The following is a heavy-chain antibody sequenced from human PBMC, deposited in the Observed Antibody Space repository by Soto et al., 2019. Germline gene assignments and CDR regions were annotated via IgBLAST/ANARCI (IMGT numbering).Heavy chain of an antibody. D-gene: IGHD2-8*02. V-gene: IGHV1-8*01. Sequence: ASVKVSCKTSGCTFINYDINWVRQAPGKGLEWMGLMNPKSGKTGYAQKFQGRVSMTRDTSTSTAYMELNSLRSEDTATYYCSRTPGGYWGQGTLVTVSS. J-gene: IGHJ4*02. CDR1: GCTFINYD. CDR3: SRTPGGY. CDR2: MNPKSGKT.